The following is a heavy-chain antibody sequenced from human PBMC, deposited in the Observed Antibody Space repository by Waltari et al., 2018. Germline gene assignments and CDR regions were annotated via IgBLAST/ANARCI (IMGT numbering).Heavy chain of an antibody. V-gene: IGHV3-74*01. Sequence: EVQLVESGGGLVQPGGSLRLSCAASGFTFSSYWMHWVRQAPGKGLVWVSRVNSDGSSTSYADSVKGRFTISRDNAKNTLYLQMNSLRAEDTAVYYCIVGATNILGYWGQGTLVTVSS. J-gene: IGHJ4*02. CDR3: IVGATNILGY. CDR1: GFTFSSYW. CDR2: VNSDGSST. D-gene: IGHD1-26*01.